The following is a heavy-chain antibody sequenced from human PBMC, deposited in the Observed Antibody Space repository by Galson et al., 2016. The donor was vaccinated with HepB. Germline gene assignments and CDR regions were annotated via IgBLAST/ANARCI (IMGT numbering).Heavy chain of an antibody. CDR2: ISNDGGSN. CDR3: ARVIGGTLDALDT. V-gene: IGHV3-30*04. J-gene: IGHJ3*02. D-gene: IGHD2-21*01. Sequence: SLRLSCAASGFTFSRIAMHWVRQAPGKGLKWVAVISNDGGSNYYADSVKGRFTISRDNSKNTLYLQMNSLRAEDSAVYYCARVIGGTLDALDTWGQGTMVTVSS. CDR1: GFTFSRIA.